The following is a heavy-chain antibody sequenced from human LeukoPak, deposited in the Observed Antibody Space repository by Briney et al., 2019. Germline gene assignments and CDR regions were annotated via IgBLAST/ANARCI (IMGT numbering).Heavy chain of an antibody. CDR3: ARDLTYYDFWSGYPLAVF. CDR2: ISAYNGNT. D-gene: IGHD3-3*01. Sequence: GASVKVSCKASGYTFNSNGISWVRQAPGQGLEWMGWISAYNGNTNYAQKLQGRVTMTTDTSTTTAYMELSRLRSDDTAVYYCARDLTYYDFWSGYPLAVFWGQGTLVTVSS. J-gene: IGHJ4*02. CDR1: GYTFNSNG. V-gene: IGHV1-18*01.